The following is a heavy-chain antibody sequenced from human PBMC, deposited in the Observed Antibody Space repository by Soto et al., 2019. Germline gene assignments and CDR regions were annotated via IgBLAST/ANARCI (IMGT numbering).Heavy chain of an antibody. CDR1: GYSFTSYW. Sequence: GESLKISCKGSGYSFTSYWIGWVRQMPGKGLEWMGIIYPGDSDTRYSPSFQGQVTIPADKSISTAYLQWSSLKASDTAMYYCARGYYDSSGYYSRWFDPWGQGTLVTVS. V-gene: IGHV5-51*01. D-gene: IGHD3-22*01. CDR2: IYPGDSDT. CDR3: ARGYYDSSGYYSRWFDP. J-gene: IGHJ5*02.